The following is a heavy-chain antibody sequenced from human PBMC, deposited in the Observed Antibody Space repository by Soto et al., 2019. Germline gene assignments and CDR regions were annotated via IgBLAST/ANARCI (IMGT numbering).Heavy chain of an antibody. J-gene: IGHJ4*02. CDR2: INAGNGNT. D-gene: IGHD6-19*01. CDR1: GYTFTSYA. Sequence: QVQLVQSGAEVKKPGASVKVSCKASGYTFTSYAMQWVRQAPGQRLEWMGWINAGNGNTKYSQKFQGRVTITSDTSASTDYIELSSLRSEDTAVYYCTRALGGWTDYWGQGTLVTVSS. CDR3: TRALGGWTDY. V-gene: IGHV1-3*01.